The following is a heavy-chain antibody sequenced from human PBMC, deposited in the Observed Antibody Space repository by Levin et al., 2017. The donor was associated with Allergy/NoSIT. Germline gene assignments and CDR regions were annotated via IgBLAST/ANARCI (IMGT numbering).Heavy chain of an antibody. V-gene: IGHV4-59*08. D-gene: IGHD5-18*01. CDR1: GGSISSYY. CDR3: ARHSDRYSYLN. CDR2: IYYSGST. Sequence: MSSETLSLTCTVSGGSISSYYWSWIRQPPGKGLEWIGYIYYSGSTNYNPSLKSRVTISVDTSKNQFSLKLSSVTAADTAVYYCARHSDRYSYLNWGQGTLVTVSS. J-gene: IGHJ4*02.